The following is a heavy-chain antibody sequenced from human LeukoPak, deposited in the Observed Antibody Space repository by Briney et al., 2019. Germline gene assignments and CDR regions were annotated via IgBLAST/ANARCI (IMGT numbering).Heavy chain of an antibody. J-gene: IGHJ3*02. D-gene: IGHD1-7*01. CDR2: ISAYNGNT. V-gene: IGHV1-18*01. Sequence: ASVKVSCKASGYTFTSYGISWVRQAPGQGLEWMGWISAYNGNTNYAQKLQGRVTMTTDTSTSTAYMELSSLRSEDTAVYYCARDRGPNWNFDAFDIWGQGTMVTVSS. CDR1: GYTFTSYG. CDR3: ARDRGPNWNFDAFDI.